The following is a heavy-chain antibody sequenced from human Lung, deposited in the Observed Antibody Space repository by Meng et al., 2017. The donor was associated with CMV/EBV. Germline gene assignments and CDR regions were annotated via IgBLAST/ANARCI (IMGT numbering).Heavy chain of an antibody. V-gene: IGHV3-33*01. CDR2: IRHDVRGN. Sequence: SCVASGFTFSNYGMNWVRQVPGKGLEWVSFIRHDVRGNYYADSVKGRFTISRDNSKNTLYMQMNSLRAEDTAVYYCARGYSRGFDPWGQGTLVTVSS. CDR1: GFTFSNYG. D-gene: IGHD3-22*01. CDR3: ARGYSRGFDP. J-gene: IGHJ5*02.